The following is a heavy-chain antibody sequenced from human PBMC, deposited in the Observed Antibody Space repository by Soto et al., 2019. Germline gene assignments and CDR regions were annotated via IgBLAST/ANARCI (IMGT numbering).Heavy chain of an antibody. J-gene: IGHJ4*02. V-gene: IGHV4-39*01. D-gene: IGHD2-21*02. Sequence: PSETLSLTCIVSGESISSSSYYWGWIRQPPGKGLEWIGSIYYSGRTYYNPSFKSRVTISIDTSENQFSLKLSSVTATDTAVYYCARQRTTVVTQAYFDHWGQGALVTVS. CDR3: ARQRTTVVTQAYFDH. CDR1: GESISSSSYY. CDR2: IYYSGRT.